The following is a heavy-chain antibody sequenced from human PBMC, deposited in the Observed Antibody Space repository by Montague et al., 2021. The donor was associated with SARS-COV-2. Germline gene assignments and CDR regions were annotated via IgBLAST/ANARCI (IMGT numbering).Heavy chain of an antibody. CDR1: GGSITTYY. D-gene: IGHD4/OR15-4a*01. V-gene: IGHV4-4*07. CDR2: LSTSGST. Sequence: SETLSLTCSVSGGSITTYYWSWVRQPAGKGLEWIGRLSTSGSTNYNPSLKSRVTMSLDTSKNQVSLKLSSVTAADTAVYYCVRDASSANSPANNWFDSWGQGTLVTVSS. CDR3: VRDASSANSPANNWFDS. J-gene: IGHJ5*01.